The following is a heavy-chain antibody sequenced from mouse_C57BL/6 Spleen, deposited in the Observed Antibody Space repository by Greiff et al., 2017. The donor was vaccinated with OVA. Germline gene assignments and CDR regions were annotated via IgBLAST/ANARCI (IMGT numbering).Heavy chain of an antibody. V-gene: IGHV1-15*01. J-gene: IGHJ2*01. CDR2: IDPETGGT. D-gene: IGHD2-2*01. CDR3: TRERVYYGYDSFDY. Sequence: VKVVESGAELVRPGASVTLSCKASGYTFTDYEMHWVKQTPVHGLEWIGAIDPETGGTAYNQKFKGKAILTADKSSSTAYMELRSLTSEDSAVYYCTRERVYYGYDSFDYWGQGTTLTVSS. CDR1: GYTFTDYE.